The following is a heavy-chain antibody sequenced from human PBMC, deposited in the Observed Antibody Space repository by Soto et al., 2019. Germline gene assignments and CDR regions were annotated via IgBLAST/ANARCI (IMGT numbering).Heavy chain of an antibody. CDR3: ARIPVDTYMIYWSDP. V-gene: IGHV4-61*08. D-gene: IGHD3-16*01. Sequence: SETLSLTCSVSGDSVSSGDYYWSWIRQPPGKGLEWIGHVYFSGSTNYIPSLKSRLTMSVDTAKNQFSLKLNPVTAADTAVYYCARIPVDTYMIYWSDPWGQGTQVTVSS. CDR1: GDSVSSGDYY. J-gene: IGHJ5*02. CDR2: VYFSGST.